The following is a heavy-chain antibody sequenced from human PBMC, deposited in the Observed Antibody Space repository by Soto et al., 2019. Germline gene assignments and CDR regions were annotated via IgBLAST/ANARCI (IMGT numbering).Heavy chain of an antibody. D-gene: IGHD5-12*01. V-gene: IGHV6-1*01. CDR1: GDSASSNRAA. CDR3: AAATRGYLCYGLDV. CDR2: TYYRTRWYN. J-gene: IGHJ6*02. Sequence: PSQTLSLTCAISGDSASSNRAAWNWIRQSPSRGLEWLGRTYYRTRWYNDYAVSVKGRITINPDPSKNQFSLQLISVTPEDTAVYYCAAATRGYLCYGLDVWGQGTTVTVSS.